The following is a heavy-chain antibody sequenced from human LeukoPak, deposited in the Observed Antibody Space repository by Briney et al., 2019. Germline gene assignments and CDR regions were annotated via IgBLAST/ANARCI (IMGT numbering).Heavy chain of an antibody. Sequence: GGSLRLSCVASGSGFSDQYMGWVLQAPGKGLEWVGRIANKGNRYVTEYRASVKGRFTISRDVSESSLYLQMNSLRTEDTAVYYCGRIAINANNGMDVWGQGTTVTVSS. CDR2: IANKGNRYVT. V-gene: IGHV3-72*01. CDR3: GRIAINANNGMDV. D-gene: IGHD1/OR15-1a*01. CDR1: GSGFSDQY. J-gene: IGHJ6*02.